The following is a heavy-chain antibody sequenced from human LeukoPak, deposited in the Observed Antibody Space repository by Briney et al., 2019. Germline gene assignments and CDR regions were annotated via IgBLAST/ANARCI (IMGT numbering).Heavy chain of an antibody. J-gene: IGHJ4*02. CDR1: GFTFSSYW. Sequence: PGGSLRLSCVASGFTFSSYWMSWVRQAPGKGLECVADIKQDGSEKYYVDSVKGRFTISRDNAKNSLYLQMNSLRVEDTAVHYCARGKSGSYGTKGYWGQGTLVTVSS. CDR3: ARGKSGSYGTKGY. D-gene: IGHD1-26*01. CDR2: IKQDGSEK. V-gene: IGHV3-7*01.